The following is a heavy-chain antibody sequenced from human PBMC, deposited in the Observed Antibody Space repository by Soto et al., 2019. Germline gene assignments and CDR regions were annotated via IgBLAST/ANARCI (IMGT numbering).Heavy chain of an antibody. Sequence: ASVKVSCKASGYTFTSYGISWVRQAPGQGLEWMGWISAYNGNTNYAQKLQGRVTMTTDTSTSTAYMELRSLRSDDTAVYYCARDLRPLRSIAAAGRTNRFDYWAQGNLVTVSS. D-gene: IGHD6-13*01. CDR2: ISAYNGNT. V-gene: IGHV1-18*01. CDR3: ARDLRPLRSIAAAGRTNRFDY. J-gene: IGHJ4*02. CDR1: GYTFTSYG.